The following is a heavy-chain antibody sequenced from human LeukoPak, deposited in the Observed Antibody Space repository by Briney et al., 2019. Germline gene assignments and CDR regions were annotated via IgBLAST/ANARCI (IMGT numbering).Heavy chain of an antibody. J-gene: IGHJ6*03. V-gene: IGHV3-23*01. CDR2: ISGSGGST. Sequence: GGSLRLSCAASGFTFSSYAMSWVRQAPGKGLEWVSAISGSGGSTYYADSVKGRFTISRDNSTNTLYLQMNSLRAEDTAVYYCAKSRSDIVVVPAAIYYYYYYMDVWGKGTTVTVSS. CDR1: GFTFSSYA. D-gene: IGHD2-2*01. CDR3: AKSRSDIVVVPAAIYYYYYYMDV.